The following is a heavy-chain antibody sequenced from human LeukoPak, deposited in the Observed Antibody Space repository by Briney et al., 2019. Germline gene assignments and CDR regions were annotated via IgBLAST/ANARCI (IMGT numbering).Heavy chain of an antibody. J-gene: IGHJ4*02. CDR1: EFTFSSYA. Sequence: GGSLRLSCAASEFTFSSYAMSWVRQAPGKGLEWVSAIRGSGGSTYYADSVKGRFTISGDNSKNTLYLQMNSLRAEDTAVYYCAKGVGYSYGFDYWGQGTLVTVSS. V-gene: IGHV3-23*01. CDR2: IRGSGGST. CDR3: AKGVGYSYGFDY. D-gene: IGHD5-18*01.